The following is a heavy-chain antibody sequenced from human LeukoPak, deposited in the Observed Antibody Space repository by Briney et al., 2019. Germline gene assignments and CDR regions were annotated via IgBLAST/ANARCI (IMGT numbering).Heavy chain of an antibody. CDR2: FDSGDDET. CDR1: GYSLSELS. CDR3: ATEKDLLLDS. D-gene: IGHD1-26*01. V-gene: IGHV1-24*01. J-gene: IGHJ5*01. Sequence: APVKVSCKVSGYSLSELSTHWVRQAPGQGLEWMGGFDSGDDETIYAQKFQGRVTMTEDTSTDTAYLELSSLRSEDTAVYFCATEKDLLLDSWGQGTPVTVSS.